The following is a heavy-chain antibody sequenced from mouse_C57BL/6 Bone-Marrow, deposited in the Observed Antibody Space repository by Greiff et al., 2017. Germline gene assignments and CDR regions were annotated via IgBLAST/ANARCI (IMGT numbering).Heavy chain of an antibody. D-gene: IGHD2-3*01. CDR1: GYTFTDYY. Sequence: EVQLQQSGPELVKPGASVKISCKASGYTFTDYYMNWVKQSHGKSLEWIGDINPNNGGTSYNQKFKCKATLTVDKSSSTAYMELRSLTSEDSAVYYCARARLLGLDYAMDYWGQGTSVTVSS. V-gene: IGHV1-26*01. CDR2: INPNNGGT. J-gene: IGHJ4*01. CDR3: ARARLLGLDYAMDY.